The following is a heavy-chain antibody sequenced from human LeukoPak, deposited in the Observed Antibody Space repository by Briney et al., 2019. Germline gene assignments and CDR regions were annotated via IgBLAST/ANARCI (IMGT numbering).Heavy chain of an antibody. Sequence: AGGSLRLSCAASGFTFSSYSMNWVRQAPGKGLEWVSYISSSSSTIYYADSVKGRFTISRDNAKNSLYLQMNSLRAEDTAVYYCAREGDVRFWDYWGQGTLVTVSS. D-gene: IGHD3-3*01. CDR3: AREGDVRFWDY. CDR2: ISSSSSTI. V-gene: IGHV3-48*04. CDR1: GFTFSSYS. J-gene: IGHJ4*02.